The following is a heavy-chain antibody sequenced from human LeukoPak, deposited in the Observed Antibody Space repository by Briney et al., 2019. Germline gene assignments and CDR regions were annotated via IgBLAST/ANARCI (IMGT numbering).Heavy chain of an antibody. Sequence: PGGSLRLSCAASGFTFSSYGMHWVRQAPGKGLEWVAIISDDGNNKGYADSVKGRFTISRDNSKNTLSLQMNGLTAEDTAVYYCAKDRGTIFNVLNYHFDLWGQGVLVTVSS. CDR1: GFTFSSYG. D-gene: IGHD3-3*01. J-gene: IGHJ4*02. CDR2: ISDDGNNK. V-gene: IGHV3-30*06. CDR3: AKDRGTIFNVLNYHFDL.